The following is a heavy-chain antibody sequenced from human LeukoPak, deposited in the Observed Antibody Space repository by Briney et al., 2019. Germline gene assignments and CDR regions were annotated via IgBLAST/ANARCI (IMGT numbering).Heavy chain of an antibody. Sequence: GGSLRLSCAASGFTLKIYPMHWVRQASGKGLEWLSVISHDGSDKNNADSVKGRVIISRDNSKNTVYLQLNSLRPEDTAMYYCAREGVQTTVDAFDIWGLGTMVIVSS. V-gene: IGHV3-30*04. J-gene: IGHJ3*02. CDR2: ISHDGSDK. D-gene: IGHD4-17*01. CDR3: AREGVQTTVDAFDI. CDR1: GFTLKIYP.